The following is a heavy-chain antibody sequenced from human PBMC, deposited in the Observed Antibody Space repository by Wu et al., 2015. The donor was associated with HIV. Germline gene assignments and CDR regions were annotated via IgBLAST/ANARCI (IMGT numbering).Heavy chain of an antibody. D-gene: IGHD3-22*01. CDR1: GYTFINNF. V-gene: IGHV1-46*01. CDR3: ARERVDYDSGGYRAHRGYYFDY. CDR2: INPRSDST. J-gene: IGHJ4*02. Sequence: QIQLVQSRAAVKKPGASVKVSCTTFGYTFINNFLHWVRQAPGQVPEWMGMINPRSDSTTYAQPFEGRLVVTRDTSKSTMYMELTSLRSDDTAIYYCARERVDYDSGGYRAHRGYYFDYWGQGTLVIVSS.